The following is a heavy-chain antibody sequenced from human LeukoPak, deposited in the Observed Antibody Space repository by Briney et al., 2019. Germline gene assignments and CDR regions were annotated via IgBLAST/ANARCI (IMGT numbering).Heavy chain of an antibody. Sequence: PSETLSLTCTVSGGSIRSSYYYWSWIRQHPGKGLEWIGYIYYSGSTYYNPSLKSRVTISVDTSKNQFSLKLSSVTAADTAVYYCARDYRLSNAFDIWGQGTMVTVSS. CDR2: IYYSGST. CDR3: ARDYRLSNAFDI. CDR1: GGSIRSSYYY. J-gene: IGHJ3*02. D-gene: IGHD3-16*02. V-gene: IGHV4-31*03.